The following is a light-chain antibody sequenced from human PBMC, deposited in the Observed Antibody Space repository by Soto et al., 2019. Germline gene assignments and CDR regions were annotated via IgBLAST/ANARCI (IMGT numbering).Light chain of an antibody. CDR3: RVWDSSSSHRVL. V-gene: IGLV3-21*04. CDR2: YDS. J-gene: IGLJ3*02. CDR1: NIGGKS. Sequence: SSELTQPPSVSVAPGETARITCGGNNIGGKSVHWYQQKPGQAPILVIYYDSARPSGIPERVSGSNSGNTATLTISTVEVGDEADYYCRVWDSSSSHRVLFGGGTKLTVL.